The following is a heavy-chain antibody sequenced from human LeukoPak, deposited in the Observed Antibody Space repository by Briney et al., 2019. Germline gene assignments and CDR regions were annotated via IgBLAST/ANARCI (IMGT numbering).Heavy chain of an antibody. CDR3: AKDLHYYDSSGYYPLDY. D-gene: IGHD3-22*01. J-gene: IGHJ4*02. CDR1: GFTLSSYA. CDR2: ISGSGGST. V-gene: IGHV3-23*01. Sequence: GGSLRLSCAASGFTLSSYAMSWVREAPGKGLEWVSAISGSGGSTYYADSVKGRFTISRDNSKNTLYLQMNSLRAEDTAVYYCAKDLHYYDSSGYYPLDYWGQGTLVTVSS.